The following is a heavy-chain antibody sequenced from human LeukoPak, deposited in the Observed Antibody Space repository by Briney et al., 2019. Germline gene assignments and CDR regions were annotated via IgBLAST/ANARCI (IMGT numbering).Heavy chain of an antibody. Sequence: SETLSLTCTVSGGSISSYYWSWIRQPPGKGLEWIGYIHTSGSTNYNPSLKSRVTISVDTSKNQFSLKLSSVTAADTAVYYCARLFPYAVTPYYYYYMYVWGKGTTVTVSS. D-gene: IGHD4-11*01. CDR1: GGSISSYY. J-gene: IGHJ6*03. CDR2: IHTSGST. V-gene: IGHV4-4*09. CDR3: ARLFPYAVTPYYYYYMYV.